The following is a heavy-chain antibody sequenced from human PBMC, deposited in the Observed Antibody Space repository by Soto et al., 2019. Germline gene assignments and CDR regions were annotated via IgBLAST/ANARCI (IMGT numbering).Heavy chain of an antibody. J-gene: IGHJ3*02. Sequence: PVVSLKICYRAFGYNLSTDWIGWVRQMPGKGLEWMGIVYPGDSDTRYSPSLQGQVTLSADKSISTAYLQWSSLKASDTAMYYCARRGKAFDIWGQGTMVTVSS. CDR1: GYNLSTDW. CDR2: VYPGDSDT. V-gene: IGHV5-51*01. CDR3: ARRGKAFDI. D-gene: IGHD3-16*01.